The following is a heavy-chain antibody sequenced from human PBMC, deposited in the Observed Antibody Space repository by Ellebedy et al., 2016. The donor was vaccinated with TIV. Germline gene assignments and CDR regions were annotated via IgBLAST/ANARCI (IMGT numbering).Heavy chain of an antibody. CDR2: IYSSGGT. CDR1: GDSFSTYY. J-gene: IGHJ4*02. CDR3: TRGGTSYSDY. D-gene: IGHD1-1*01. V-gene: IGHV4-4*07. Sequence: SETLSLTCTISGDSFSTYYWSWIRHSAEKGLEWIGRIYSSGGTNYNPSLKSRVTMSVDTSRNQFSLKLTSVTAADTAMYYCTRGGTSYSDYWGQGTLVTVSS.